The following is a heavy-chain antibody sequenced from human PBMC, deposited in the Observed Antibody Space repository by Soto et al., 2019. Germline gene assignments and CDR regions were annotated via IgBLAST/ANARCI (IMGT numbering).Heavy chain of an antibody. V-gene: IGHV3-33*01. Sequence: GGTLRLSCAASGFTFSSYGMHWVRQAPGKGLEWVAVIWYDGSNKYYADSVKGRFTISRDNSKNTLYLQMNSLRAEDTAVYYCARDLFGLKRSIRAKPAPIDYWGQGTMVTVYS. CDR1: GFTFSSYG. J-gene: IGHJ4*02. CDR3: ARDLFGLKRSIRAKPAPIDY. CDR2: IWYDGSNK. D-gene: IGHD2-2*01.